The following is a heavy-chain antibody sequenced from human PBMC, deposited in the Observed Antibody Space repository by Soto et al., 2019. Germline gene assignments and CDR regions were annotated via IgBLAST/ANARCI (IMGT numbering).Heavy chain of an antibody. Sequence: QLQLQESGSGLVKPSQTLSLTCAVSGDSISSSDSSWSWIRQPPGKGLEWIGYIYQSGSTYYNPSLQSRVTISVDRSKNQFSLDLISVTAADTAVYGCARGGSGSYLGYWGQGTLVTVAS. CDR1: GDSISSSDSS. CDR2: IYQSGST. D-gene: IGHD2-15*01. J-gene: IGHJ4*02. V-gene: IGHV4-30-2*01. CDR3: ARGGSGSYLGY.